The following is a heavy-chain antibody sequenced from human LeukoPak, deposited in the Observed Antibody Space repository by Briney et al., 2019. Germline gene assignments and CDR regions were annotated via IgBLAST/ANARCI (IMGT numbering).Heavy chain of an antibody. V-gene: IGHV3-66*01. Sequence: GGSLRLSCAASGFTVSSNYMSWVRQAPGKGLEWVSVIYSGGSTYYADSVKGRFTISRDNSKNTLYLQMNSLRAEDTAVYYCARAVAGPFQLDHWGQGTLVTVSS. CDR1: GFTVSSNY. CDR2: IYSGGST. J-gene: IGHJ4*02. D-gene: IGHD6-19*01. CDR3: ARAVAGPFQLDH.